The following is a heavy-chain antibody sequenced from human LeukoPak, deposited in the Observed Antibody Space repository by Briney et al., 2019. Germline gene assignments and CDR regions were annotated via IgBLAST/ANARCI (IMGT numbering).Heavy chain of an antibody. CDR3: AKVLGGLWAGIDY. CDR1: GFTFSSYS. D-gene: IGHD2-15*01. J-gene: IGHJ4*02. V-gene: IGHV3-74*01. Sequence: PGGSLRLSCAASGFTFSSYSMNWVRQAPGKGPVWVSRINSEGCSTRYADSVTGRFTISRDNAQNTVYLQMNSLRAEDRAVYYCAKVLGGLWAGIDYWGQGTVVTVSS. CDR2: INSEGCST.